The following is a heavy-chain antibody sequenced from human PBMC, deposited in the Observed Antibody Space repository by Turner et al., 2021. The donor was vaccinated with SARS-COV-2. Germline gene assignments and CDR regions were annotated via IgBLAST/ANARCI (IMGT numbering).Heavy chain of an antibody. V-gene: IGHV1-69*01. D-gene: IGHD3-22*01. CDR2: IIPIFGTA. CDR1: GGTFSSYA. Sequence: QVQLVQSGAEVKKPGSSVKVSCKAAGGTFSSYAIIWVRQAPGQGLEWMGVIIPIFGTANYAQKFQGRVTITADESTSTAYMELSSLRSDDTAVYYCARVGHYDSSGYYLDYWGQGTLVTVSS. CDR3: ARVGHYDSSGYYLDY. J-gene: IGHJ4*02.